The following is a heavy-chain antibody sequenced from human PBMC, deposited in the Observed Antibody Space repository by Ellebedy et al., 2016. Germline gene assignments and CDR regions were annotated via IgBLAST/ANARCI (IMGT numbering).Heavy chain of an antibody. CDR1: GGSISSYY. CDR3: ARQIPPVYYMDV. V-gene: IGHV4-59*08. Sequence: SETLSLTCTVSGGSISSYYWSRLRQPPGRGLEWIGYFYYSGSTNYNPSLKSRVTISADTSKNQFSLKLNSVTAADTAVYYCARQIPPVYYMDVWGKGTTVTVSS. J-gene: IGHJ6*03. D-gene: IGHD1-14*01. CDR2: FYYSGST.